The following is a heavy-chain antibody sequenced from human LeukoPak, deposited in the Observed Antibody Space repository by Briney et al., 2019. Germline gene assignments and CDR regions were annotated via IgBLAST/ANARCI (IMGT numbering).Heavy chain of an antibody. CDR3: ARDRSYYTFDY. CDR2: MHHSGST. J-gene: IGHJ4*02. D-gene: IGHD3-10*01. Sequence: SETLSLTCAVSGYSISTDYHWGWIRQPPGKGLEWIGAMHHSGSTYYNPSLKSRVTISVDTSKNQDSLKLNSVTAADTAVYYCARDRSYYTFDYWGQGTLVVVSA. V-gene: IGHV4-38-2*02. CDR1: GYSISTDYH.